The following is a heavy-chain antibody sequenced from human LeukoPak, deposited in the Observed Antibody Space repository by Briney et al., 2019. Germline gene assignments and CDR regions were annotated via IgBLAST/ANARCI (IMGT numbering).Heavy chain of an antibody. CDR3: ARGVGGADY. CDR1: GFTFSSYS. V-gene: IGHV3-48*04. J-gene: IGHJ4*02. CDR2: ISSSSSTI. Sequence: PGGSLRLSCAASGFTFSSYSMNWVRQAPGKGLEWVSYISSSSSTIYYADSVKGRFTISRDNAKNSVYLQMNSLRAEDTAVYYCARGVGGADYWGQGTLVTVSS. D-gene: IGHD2-21*01.